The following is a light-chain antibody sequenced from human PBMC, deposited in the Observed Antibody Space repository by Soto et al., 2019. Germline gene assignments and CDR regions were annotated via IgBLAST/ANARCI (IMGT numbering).Light chain of an antibody. J-gene: IGKJ5*01. CDR1: QNINNY. Sequence: DIQMTQSPSSLSASVGDRVTITCQPSQNINNYLNWYQQKPGRAPKLLIYDASNLEAGVPSRIRGSGSGTDFTFTISRLQPEDIAQYYCQQYENLPTFGQATRLEIK. CDR2: DAS. CDR3: QQYENLPT. V-gene: IGKV1-33*01.